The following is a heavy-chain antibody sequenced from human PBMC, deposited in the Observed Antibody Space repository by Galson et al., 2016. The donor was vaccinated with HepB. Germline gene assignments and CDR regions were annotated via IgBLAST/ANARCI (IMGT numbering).Heavy chain of an antibody. CDR3: ARIDIMITFGGVSGASWFDP. D-gene: IGHD3-16*01. Sequence: ALVKPTQTLTLTCNVSGFSLSNARMGVSWIRQPPGKALEWLAHIFSNAEKSYSTSLRSRLTISKDTSKSQVVLIMTNLDPVDTATYYCARIDIMITFGGVSGASWFDPWGQGTLVTVSS. V-gene: IGHV2-26*01. CDR2: IFSNAEK. CDR1: GFSLSNARMG. J-gene: IGHJ5*02.